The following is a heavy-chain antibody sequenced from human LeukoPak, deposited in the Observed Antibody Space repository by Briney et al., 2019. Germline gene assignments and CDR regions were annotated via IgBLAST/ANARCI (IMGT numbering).Heavy chain of an antibody. CDR3: ARGRYYYDSSGSVDAFDI. V-gene: IGHV4-59*01. CDR2: IYYSGST. Sequence: SETLSLTCTVSGGSISSYYWSWIRQPPGKGLEWIGYIYYSGSTNYNPSLKSRVTISVDTSKNQFSLKLSSVTAADTAVYYCARGRYYYDSSGSVDAFDIWGQGTMVTVSS. J-gene: IGHJ3*02. D-gene: IGHD3-22*01. CDR1: GGSISSYY.